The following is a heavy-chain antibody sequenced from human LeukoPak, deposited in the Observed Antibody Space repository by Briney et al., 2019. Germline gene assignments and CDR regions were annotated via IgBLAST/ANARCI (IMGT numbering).Heavy chain of an antibody. V-gene: IGHV4-34*01. CDR1: GGSFSGYY. CDR2: INHSGST. J-gene: IGHJ6*03. D-gene: IGHD6-13*01. Sequence: PSETLSLTCDVYGGSFSGYYWSWIRQPPGKGLEWIGEINHSGSTNYNPSLKSRVTISADTSKNQFSLKLSSVTAADTAVYYCARVLYSSSWYEAYYYYYYMDVWGKGTTVTVSS. CDR3: ARVLYSSSWYEAYYYYYYMDV.